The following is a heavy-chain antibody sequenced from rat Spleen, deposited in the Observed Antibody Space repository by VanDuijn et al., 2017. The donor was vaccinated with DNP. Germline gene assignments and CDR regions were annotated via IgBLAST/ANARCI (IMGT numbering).Heavy chain of an antibody. Sequence: QVRLRESGPGLVQPSQTLSLTCTVSGLSLTSNSVSWIRQPPGKGLEWMGVIWSGGNTDYNSALKPRLSISRDTSESQVFLTVNSLQTEDTGIYYCNRNEFGQPGVYWGQGVMVTVSS. V-gene: IGHV2S13*01. J-gene: IGHJ2*01. CDR1: GLSLTSNS. CDR2: IWSGGNT. CDR3: NRNEFGQPGVY. D-gene: IGHD1-4*01.